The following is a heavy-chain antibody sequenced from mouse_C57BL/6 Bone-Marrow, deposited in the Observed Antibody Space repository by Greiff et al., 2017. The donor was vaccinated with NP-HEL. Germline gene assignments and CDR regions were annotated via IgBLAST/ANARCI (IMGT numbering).Heavy chain of an antibody. Sequence: QVHVKQSGAELARPGASVKLSCKASGYTFTSYGISWVKQRTGQGLEWIGEIYPRSGNTYYNEKFKGKATLTADKSSSTAYMELRSLTSEDSAVYFCARPYGSSLDYWGQGTTRTVSS. D-gene: IGHD1-1*01. CDR3: ARPYGSSLDY. J-gene: IGHJ2*01. V-gene: IGHV1-81*01. CDR2: IYPRSGNT. CDR1: GYTFTSYG.